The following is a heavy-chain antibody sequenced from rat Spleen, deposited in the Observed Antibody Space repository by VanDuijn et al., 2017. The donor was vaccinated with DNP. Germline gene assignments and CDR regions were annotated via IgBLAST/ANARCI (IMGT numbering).Heavy chain of an antibody. D-gene: IGHD1-2*01. V-gene: IGHV5-19*01. Sequence: EVQLVESGGGLVQPGRSLKLSCAASGFTFSNYGMHWIRQAPKKGLEWVACMSPTTRSSYYRDSVRGRFTVSRDDSTSTLYLQMNSLRSEDTATYYCTRDNYSSYMPYYYAMDAWGQGTSVTVSS. J-gene: IGHJ4*01. CDR2: MSPTTRSS. CDR1: GFTFSNYG. CDR3: TRDNYSSYMPYYYAMDA.